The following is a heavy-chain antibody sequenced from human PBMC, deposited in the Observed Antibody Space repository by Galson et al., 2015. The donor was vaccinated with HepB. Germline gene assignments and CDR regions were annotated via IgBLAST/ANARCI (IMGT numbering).Heavy chain of an antibody. CDR3: AKRGGAFHDY. J-gene: IGHJ4*02. Sequence: SLRLSCAASGFTFSNYAMSWVRQAPGKGLEWVSGISVSGGSTYYVDSVKGRFTISRDNSKNTLYLQMNSLRAEDTAVYYCAKRGGAFHDYWGQGTLVTVSS. CDR2: ISVSGGST. CDR1: GFTFSNYA. D-gene: IGHD4/OR15-4a*01. V-gene: IGHV3-23*01.